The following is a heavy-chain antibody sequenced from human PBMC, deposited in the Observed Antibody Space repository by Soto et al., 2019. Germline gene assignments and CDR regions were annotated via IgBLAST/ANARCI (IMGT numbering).Heavy chain of an antibody. Sequence: QVQMVESGGGVVQPGRPLRLSCAASGFTFSSYAMHWVRQAPGKGLEWVGVISYDGSNKYYADSVKGRFTISRDNSKNTLYLQMNSLRAEDTAVYYCARVWNDVSNGMDVWGQGTTVTVSS. CDR3: ARVWNDVSNGMDV. J-gene: IGHJ6*02. V-gene: IGHV3-30-3*01. D-gene: IGHD1-1*01. CDR2: ISYDGSNK. CDR1: GFTFSSYA.